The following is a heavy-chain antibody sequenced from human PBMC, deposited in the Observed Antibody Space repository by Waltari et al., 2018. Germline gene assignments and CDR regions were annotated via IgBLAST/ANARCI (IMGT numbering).Heavy chain of an antibody. J-gene: IGHJ4*02. CDR3: AADGKLFRVIDF. V-gene: IGHV2-5*02. CDR1: GLSLSSYRVG. CDR2: IYLDDDK. Sequence: QITLKASGPSLVNPTQTLPLTCNFSGLSLSSYRVGVGWIRQLPGKGLEWLALIYLDDDKRYSPSLKNKLTITKDAAKNQVVLTVTNMDPVDTATYYCAADGKLFRVIDFWGQGILVTVSS. D-gene: IGHD3-3*01.